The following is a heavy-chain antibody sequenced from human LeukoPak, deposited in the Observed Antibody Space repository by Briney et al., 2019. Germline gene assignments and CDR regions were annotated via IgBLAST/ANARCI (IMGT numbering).Heavy chain of an antibody. CDR2: IRYDSSNK. V-gene: IGHV3-30*02. D-gene: IGHD1-26*01. CDR3: AKDRSEVGATYFDY. CDR1: GFTFSRYG. J-gene: IGHJ4*02. Sequence: GGSKRLSCAASGFTFSRYGLHWIRQAPGKGLEWVAFIRYDSSNKYYADSVKGRFTISRDNSKNTLYLQINSLRAEDTAVYYCAKDRSEVGATYFDYWGQGTLVTVSS.